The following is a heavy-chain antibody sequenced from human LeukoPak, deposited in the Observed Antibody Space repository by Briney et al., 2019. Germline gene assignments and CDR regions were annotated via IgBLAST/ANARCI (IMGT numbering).Heavy chain of an antibody. V-gene: IGHV4-39*07. CDR3: ASMSSGWRSYYYYYGMDV. Sequence: SETLSLTCTVSGGSISSSYYYWGWIRQPPGKGLEWIGSIYYSGSTYYNPSLKSRVTISVDTSKNQFSLKLRSVTAADTAVYYCASMSSGWRSYYYYYGMDVWGQGTTVTVSS. CDR2: IYYSGST. CDR1: GGSISSSYYY. J-gene: IGHJ6*02. D-gene: IGHD6-19*01.